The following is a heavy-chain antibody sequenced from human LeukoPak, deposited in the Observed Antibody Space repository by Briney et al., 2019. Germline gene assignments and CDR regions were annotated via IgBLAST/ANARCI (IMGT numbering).Heavy chain of an antibody. CDR1: GYIFTSYW. J-gene: IGHJ4*02. Sequence: GESLKISCKGSGYIFTSYWISWVRQMPGKGLEWMGRIDPSDSYTNYSPSFQGHVTISADKSISTAYLQWSSLKASDTAMYYCARHDKGYSYGYGNFDYWGQGTLVTVSS. CDR3: ARHDKGYSYGYGNFDY. D-gene: IGHD5-18*01. CDR2: IDPSDSYT. V-gene: IGHV5-10-1*01.